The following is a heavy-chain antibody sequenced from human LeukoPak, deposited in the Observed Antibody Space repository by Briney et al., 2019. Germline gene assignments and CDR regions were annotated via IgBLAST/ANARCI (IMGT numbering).Heavy chain of an antibody. CDR3: AKSTAVTNYFDY. D-gene: IGHD6-13*01. J-gene: IGHJ4*02. CDR2: IRYDGSNK. V-gene: IGHV3-30*02. CDR1: GFTFSSYG. Sequence: GGSLRLFCAASGFTFSSYGMHWVRQAPGKGLEWVAFIRYDGSNKYYADSVKVRFTISRDNSKNTLYLQMNSLRAEDTAVYYCAKSTAVTNYFDYWGQGTLVTVSS.